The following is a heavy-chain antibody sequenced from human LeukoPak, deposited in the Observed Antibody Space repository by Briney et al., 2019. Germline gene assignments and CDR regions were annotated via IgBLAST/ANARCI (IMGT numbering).Heavy chain of an antibody. J-gene: IGHJ6*03. V-gene: IGHV4-59*08. CDR1: GGSLSSYY. Sequence: SETLSLTCSVSGGSLSSYYWSWIRQPPGKGLEWIGYIYSSGSTNYNPSLKSRVTISVDTSKNHFSLNLTSVTAADTALYYCARNYYYYYMDVWGEGTTVTVSS. CDR2: IYSSGST. CDR3: ARNYYYYYMDV.